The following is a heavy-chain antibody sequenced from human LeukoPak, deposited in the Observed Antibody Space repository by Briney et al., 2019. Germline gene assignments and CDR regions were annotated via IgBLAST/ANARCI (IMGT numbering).Heavy chain of an antibody. CDR1: GFTFSSYW. CDR3: ARVTLDYYDSSATDY. J-gene: IGHJ4*02. CDR2: INSDGSST. D-gene: IGHD3-22*01. V-gene: IGHV3-74*01. Sequence: GGSLRLSCAASGFTFSSYWMHWVRQAPGKGLVWVSRINSDGSSTSYADSVKGRFTISRDNAKNTLYLQMNSLRAEDTAVYYRARVTLDYYDSSATDYWGQGTLVTVSS.